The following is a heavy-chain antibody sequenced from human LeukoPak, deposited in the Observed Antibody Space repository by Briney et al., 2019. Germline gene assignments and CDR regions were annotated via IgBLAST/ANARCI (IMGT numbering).Heavy chain of an antibody. CDR2: IIPIFGTA. CDR3: ARAPSTTIFGVAHNWFDP. D-gene: IGHD3-3*01. J-gene: IGHJ5*02. CDR1: GGTFSSYA. V-gene: IGHV1-69*05. Sequence: SVKVSCKASGGTFSSYAISWVRQAPGQGLEWMGGIIPIFGTANYAQNFQGRVTITTDESTSTAYMELSSLRSEDTAVYYCARAPSTTIFGVAHNWFDPWGQGTLVTVSS.